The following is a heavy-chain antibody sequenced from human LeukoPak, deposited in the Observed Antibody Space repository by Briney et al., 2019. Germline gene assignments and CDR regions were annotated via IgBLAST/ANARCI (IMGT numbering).Heavy chain of an antibody. D-gene: IGHD6-13*01. V-gene: IGHV1-46*01. CDR3: ARVGGYSSSWYELPDFDFQH. CDR1: GYTFTSYY. J-gene: IGHJ1*01. Sequence: ASVKVSCKASGYTFTSYYMHWVRQAPGQGLEWMGIINPSGGSTSYAQKFQGRVTMTRDMSTSTVYMELSSLRSEDTAVYYCARVGGYSSSWYELPDFDFQHWGQGTLVTVSS. CDR2: INPSGGST.